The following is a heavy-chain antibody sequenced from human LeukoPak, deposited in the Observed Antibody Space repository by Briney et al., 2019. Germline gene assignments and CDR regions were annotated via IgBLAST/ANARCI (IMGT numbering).Heavy chain of an antibody. V-gene: IGHV3-23*01. D-gene: IGHD4-11*01. CDR3: ATYSILNAREFRY. CDR1: GFTFSSYA. CDR2: ISGSGGST. Sequence: GGSLRLSCAASGFTFSSYAMSWVRQAPGKGLEWVSAISGSGGSTYYADSVKGRFTISRDNAKNSVYLQMNSLGADDTAVYYCATYSILNAREFRYWGQGTLVTVTS. J-gene: IGHJ1*01.